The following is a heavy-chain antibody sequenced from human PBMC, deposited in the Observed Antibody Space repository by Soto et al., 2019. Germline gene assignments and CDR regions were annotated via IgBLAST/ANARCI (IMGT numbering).Heavy chain of an antibody. D-gene: IGHD3-3*01. CDR1: GYTFTSYG. J-gene: IGHJ6*02. CDR2: ISAYNGNT. CDR3: ARGYTRLRSSLPRAMDV. V-gene: IGHV1-18*04. Sequence: GASVKVSCKASGYTFTSYGISWVRQAPGQGLEWMGWISAYNGNTNYAQNLQGRVTMTTDTSTSTAYMELRSLRSDDTAVYYCARGYTRLRSSLPRAMDVWGQGTTVTVSS.